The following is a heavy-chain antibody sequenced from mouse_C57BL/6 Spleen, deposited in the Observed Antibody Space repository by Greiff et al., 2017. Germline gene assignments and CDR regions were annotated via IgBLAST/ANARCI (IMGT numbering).Heavy chain of an antibody. CDR2: INPNNGGT. CDR3: ARKSNYEGPFAY. J-gene: IGHJ3*01. V-gene: IGHV1-26*01. Sequence: VQLQQSGPELVKPGASVKISCKASGYTFTDYYMNWVKQSHGKSLEWIGDINPNNGGTSYNQKFKGKATLTVDKSSSTAYMALRSLTSEDSAVYYCARKSNYEGPFAYWGQGTLVTVSA. D-gene: IGHD2-5*01. CDR1: GYTFTDYY.